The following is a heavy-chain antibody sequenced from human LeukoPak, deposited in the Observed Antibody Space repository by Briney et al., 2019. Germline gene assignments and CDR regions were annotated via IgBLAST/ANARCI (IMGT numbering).Heavy chain of an antibody. D-gene: IGHD2-15*01. V-gene: IGHV3-48*01. Sequence: PGGSLRLSCAASGFTFSSFSMNWVRQAPGKGLEWVSYISTSSSTIYYADSVKGRFTISRDNAKNSLYPQMNSLRAEDTAVYYCVREYCSGGSCSDAFDIWGQGTMVTVSS. CDR3: VREYCSGGSCSDAFDI. CDR2: ISTSSSTI. J-gene: IGHJ3*02. CDR1: GFTFSSFS.